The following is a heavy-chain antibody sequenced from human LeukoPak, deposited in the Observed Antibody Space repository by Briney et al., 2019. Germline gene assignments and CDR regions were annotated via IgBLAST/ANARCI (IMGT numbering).Heavy chain of an antibody. CDR2: IDWNGGST. CDR1: GFTFDEYG. Sequence: PGGSLRLSCAASGFTFDEYGMSWVRQTPGKGLEWVSGIDWNGGSTGYADSVKGRCTISRDNAKTSLYLQMSSLRAEDAAAYYCVRDGPGGIEARKRYYGMDVWGQGTTVSVSS. J-gene: IGHJ6*02. D-gene: IGHD6-6*01. V-gene: IGHV3-20*04. CDR3: VRDGPGGIEARKRYYGMDV.